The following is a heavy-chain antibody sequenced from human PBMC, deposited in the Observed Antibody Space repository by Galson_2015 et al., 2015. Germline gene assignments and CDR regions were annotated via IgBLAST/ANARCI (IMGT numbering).Heavy chain of an antibody. CDR3: ARVPAVAGYFDY. V-gene: IGHV3-11*01. J-gene: IGHJ4*02. CDR2: ISSSGSTI. D-gene: IGHD6-19*01. Sequence: MSWIRQAPGKGLEWVSYISSSGSTIYYADSVKGRFTISRDNAKNSLYLQMNSLRAEDTAVYYCARVPAVAGYFDYWGQGTLVTVSS.